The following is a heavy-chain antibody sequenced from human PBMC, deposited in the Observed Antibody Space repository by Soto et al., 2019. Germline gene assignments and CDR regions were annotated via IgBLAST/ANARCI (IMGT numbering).Heavy chain of an antibody. V-gene: IGHV4-39*02. J-gene: IGHJ5*02. CDR3: ARERLAVAGKGGWFDP. CDR2: INYSGST. CDR1: GASIISSSYY. D-gene: IGHD6-19*01. Sequence: SETLSLTCTVSGASIISSSYYWGWIRQPPGKGLEWIGSINYSGSTYYNPSLKSRVTISADTSKNQFSLKLRSVTAADTAVYYCARERLAVAGKGGWFDPWGQETLVTVPS.